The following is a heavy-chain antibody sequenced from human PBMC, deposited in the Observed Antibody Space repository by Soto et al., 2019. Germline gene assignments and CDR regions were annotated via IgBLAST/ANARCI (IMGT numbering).Heavy chain of an antibody. D-gene: IGHD6-13*01. CDR3: AIVKGAAAGYNLLDP. V-gene: IGHV4-59*01. Sequence: SETLSLTCTVSGGSISSYYWSWIRQPPGKGLEWIGYIYYSGSTNYNPSLKSRVTISVDTSKNQFSLKLSSVTAADTAVYYCAIVKGAAAGYNLLDPWGQGTLVTVSS. CDR2: IYYSGST. CDR1: GGSISSYY. J-gene: IGHJ5*02.